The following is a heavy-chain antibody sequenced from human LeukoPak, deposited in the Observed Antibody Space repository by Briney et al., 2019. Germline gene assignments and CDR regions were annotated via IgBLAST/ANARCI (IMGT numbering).Heavy chain of an antibody. J-gene: IGHJ4*02. CDR3: ARESDVEMATPDY. Sequence: AGGSLRLSCAASGFTFSSYAMHWVSQAPGKGLEWVAVISYDGSSKYYADSVKGRFTISRDNSKNTLYLQMNSLRAEDTAVYYCARESDVEMATPDYWGQGTLVTVSS. CDR2: ISYDGSSK. V-gene: IGHV3-30-3*01. D-gene: IGHD5-24*01. CDR1: GFTFSSYA.